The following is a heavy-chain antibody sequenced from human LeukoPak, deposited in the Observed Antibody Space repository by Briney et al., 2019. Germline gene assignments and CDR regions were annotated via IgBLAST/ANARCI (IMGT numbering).Heavy chain of an antibody. Sequence: PSETLSLTCTVSGDSISSSSYYWGWIRQPPGKGLEWIGSMYYGGNTYYNPSLRSRVTMSVDTSKNQFSLKLSSVTAADTAVYYCARDGYVPATAIPERTLDYWGQGTLVTVSS. CDR3: ARDGYVPATAIPERTLDY. D-gene: IGHD2-2*02. J-gene: IGHJ4*02. V-gene: IGHV4-39*07. CDR2: MYYGGNT. CDR1: GDSISSSSYY.